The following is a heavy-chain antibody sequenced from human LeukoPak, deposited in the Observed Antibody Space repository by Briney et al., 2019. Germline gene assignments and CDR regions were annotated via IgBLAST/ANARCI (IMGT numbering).Heavy chain of an antibody. CDR3: ARVLRGYSGYDGDLFDP. Sequence: PGGSLRLSCAASGFTFSSYAMSWVRQAPGKGLEWVSAISGSGGSTYYADSVKGRFTISRDNSKNTLYLQMNSLRAEDTAVYYCARVLRGYSGYDGDLFDPWGQGTLVTVSS. CDR2: ISGSGGST. CDR1: GFTFSSYA. D-gene: IGHD5-12*01. J-gene: IGHJ5*02. V-gene: IGHV3-23*01.